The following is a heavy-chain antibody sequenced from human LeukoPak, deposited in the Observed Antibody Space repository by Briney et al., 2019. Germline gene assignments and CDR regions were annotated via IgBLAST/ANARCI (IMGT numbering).Heavy chain of an antibody. CDR3: ARGSSWYDYYYYMDV. CDR2: INPNGGGT. V-gene: IGHV1-2*06. J-gene: IGHJ6*03. CDR1: GYTFTGYY. D-gene: IGHD6-13*01. Sequence: GASVKVSCKASGYTFTGYYMHWVRQAPGQGLEWMGRINPNGGGTNYAQKFQGRVTMTRDTSISTAYMELSRLRSDDTAVYYCARGSSWYDYYYYMDVWGKGTTVTVSS.